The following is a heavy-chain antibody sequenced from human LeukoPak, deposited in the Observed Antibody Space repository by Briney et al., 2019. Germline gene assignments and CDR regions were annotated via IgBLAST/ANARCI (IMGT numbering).Heavy chain of an antibody. Sequence: ASVKVSCKASGGTFSSYAISWVRQAPGQGLEWMGGIIPIFGTANYAQKFQGRITITADESTSTAYMELSGLRSEDTAVYYCARSIVVVVAATPGAYYYYYMDVWGKGTTVTISS. CDR2: IIPIFGTA. CDR1: GGTFSSYA. V-gene: IGHV1-69*01. J-gene: IGHJ6*03. D-gene: IGHD2-15*01. CDR3: ARSIVVVVAATPGAYYYYYMDV.